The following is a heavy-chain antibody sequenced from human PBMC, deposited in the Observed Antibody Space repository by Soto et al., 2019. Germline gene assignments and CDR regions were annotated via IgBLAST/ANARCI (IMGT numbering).Heavy chain of an antibody. CDR2: IVPMFGTS. CDR3: NSGSEYDFWSGYL. D-gene: IGHD3-3*01. Sequence: QERLVQSGAEVRKPGSSGKVSCKVTGGTSTRYAINWVRQAPGQGLEWMGGIVPMFGTSKYAQKCQGRVTITTDTSTNIAYMELRSLRSEDTGVYYCNSGSEYDFWSGYLWGQGPLVSVSS. J-gene: IGHJ4*02. V-gene: IGHV1-69*06. CDR1: GGTSTRYA.